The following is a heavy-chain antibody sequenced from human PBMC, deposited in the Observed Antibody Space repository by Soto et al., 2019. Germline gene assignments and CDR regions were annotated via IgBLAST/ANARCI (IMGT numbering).Heavy chain of an antibody. Sequence: QLQLQESGSGLVKPSQTLSLTCAVSGGSISRGGYSWSWIRQPPGKGLEWIGYIYHSGSTYYNPSLKSRVTISVDRSKNQFSLKLSSVTAADTAVYYCARGLRGDAPFDYWGQGTLVTVSS. J-gene: IGHJ4*02. CDR1: GGSISRGGYS. CDR3: ARGLRGDAPFDY. D-gene: IGHD4-17*01. CDR2: IYHSGST. V-gene: IGHV4-30-2*01.